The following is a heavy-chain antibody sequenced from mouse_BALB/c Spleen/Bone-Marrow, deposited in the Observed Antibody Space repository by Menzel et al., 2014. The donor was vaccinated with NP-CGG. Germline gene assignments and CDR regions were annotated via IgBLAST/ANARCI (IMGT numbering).Heavy chain of an antibody. D-gene: IGHD3-3*01. Sequence: VQLQQSGPELVKPGASVGISCKASGYTFTSYYINWVKQRHGQGLGWIGWIYPGNVNPMYNEKFKGNATLPADKSSITASMQLSSWSSEDFSVYYCAREGRLDAYGGQGTLVTVS. V-gene: IGHV1S56*01. J-gene: IGHJ3*01. CDR1: GYTFTSYY. CDR3: AREGRLDAY. CDR2: IYPGNVNP.